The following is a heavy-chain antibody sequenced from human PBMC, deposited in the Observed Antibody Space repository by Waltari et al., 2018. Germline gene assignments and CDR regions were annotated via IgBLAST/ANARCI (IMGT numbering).Heavy chain of an antibody. D-gene: IGHD2-15*01. J-gene: IGHJ3*02. CDR3: AISVGQVVPDAFDI. V-gene: IGHV1-69-2*01. CDR2: VDPEDGET. CDR1: GYTFTDYY. Sequence: EVQLVQSGAEVKKPGATVKISCKASGYTFTDYYMHWVQPAPGKGLEWMGRVDPEDGETIYAEKFQGRVTITADTSTDTAYMELSSLRSEDTAVYYCAISVGQVVPDAFDIWGQGTMVTVSS.